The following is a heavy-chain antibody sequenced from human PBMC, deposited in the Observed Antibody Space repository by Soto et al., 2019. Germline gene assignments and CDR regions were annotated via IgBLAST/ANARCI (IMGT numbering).Heavy chain of an antibody. D-gene: IGHD4-4*01. CDR3: ARLLDYSNYVVWFDP. CDR2: INHSGST. V-gene: IGHV4-34*01. CDR1: GGSFSGYY. Sequence: SETLSLTCAVYGGSFSGYYWSWIRQPPGKGLEWIGEINHSGSTNYNPSLKSRVTISVDTSKNQFSLKLSSVTAADTAVYYCARLLDYSNYVVWFDPWGQGTLVTVSS. J-gene: IGHJ5*02.